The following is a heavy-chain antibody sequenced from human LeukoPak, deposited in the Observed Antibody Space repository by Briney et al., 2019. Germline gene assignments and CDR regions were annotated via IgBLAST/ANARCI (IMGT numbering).Heavy chain of an antibody. V-gene: IGHV1-69*13. Sequence: GASVKVSCKASGGTFSSYAISWVRQAPGQGLEWMGGIIPIFGTANYAQKFQGRVTITADESTSTAYMELSSLRSEDTAVYYCARDPSNSSGWYIFFDFWGQGTLVAVSS. CDR1: GGTFSSYA. CDR3: ARDPSNSSGWYIFFDF. CDR2: IIPIFGTA. D-gene: IGHD6-19*01. J-gene: IGHJ4*02.